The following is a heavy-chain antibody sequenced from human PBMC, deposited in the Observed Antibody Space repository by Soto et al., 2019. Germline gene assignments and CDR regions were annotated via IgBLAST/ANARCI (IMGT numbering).Heavy chain of an antibody. J-gene: IGHJ6*02. Sequence: ASVKVSCKASGYTFTSYYMHWVRQAPGQGLEWMGIINPSGGSTSYAQKFQGRVTMTRDMSTSTVYMELSSLRSEDTAVYYCARDRPTVTTDYYYRMDVWGQGTTVTVSS. CDR1: GYTFTSYY. CDR2: INPSGGST. D-gene: IGHD4-17*01. V-gene: IGHV1-46*01. CDR3: ARDRPTVTTDYYYRMDV.